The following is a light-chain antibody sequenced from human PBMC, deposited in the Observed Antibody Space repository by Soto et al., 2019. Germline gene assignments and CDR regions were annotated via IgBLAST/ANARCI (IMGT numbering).Light chain of an antibody. CDR1: QTINSF. J-gene: IGKJ3*01. Sequence: DIQMTQSPSSLSASVGDRVTITCRASQTINSFLNWYHQKPGKAPKALISAASTLQSGVPSRFSGSGSGTDFTLTITGLQPEDLGTYYCQQSHVSPFTFGPGTTVHIK. CDR2: AAS. V-gene: IGKV1-39*01. CDR3: QQSHVSPFT.